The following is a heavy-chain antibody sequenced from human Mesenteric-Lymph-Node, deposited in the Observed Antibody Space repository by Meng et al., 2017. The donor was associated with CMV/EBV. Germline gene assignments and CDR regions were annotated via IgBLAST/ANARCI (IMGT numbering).Heavy chain of an antibody. V-gene: IGHV3-7*01. CDR1: GFTFSSYE. Sequence: GESLKISCAASGFTFSSYEMNWVRQAPGKGLEWVANIKEDGSEKFYVDSVKGRFTISRDNAKNTLYLQMNSLRAEDTAVYYWAKAKEVRATPDYYNGMDVWGQGTTVTVSS. J-gene: IGHJ6*02. D-gene: IGHD1-26*01. CDR3: AKAKEVRATPDYYNGMDV. CDR2: IKEDGSEK.